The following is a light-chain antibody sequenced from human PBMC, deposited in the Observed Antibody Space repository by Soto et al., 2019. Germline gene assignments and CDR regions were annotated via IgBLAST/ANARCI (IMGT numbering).Light chain of an antibody. Sequence: QSALTQRPSASGSPGQSVTISCTGTSSDDGGYNYVSWYQQYPGRAPKLMIYEVTKRPSGVPDRFSGSNSGNTASLTVSGLQAEDEADYYCSSYAASNNFYFVFGGGTKLTVL. J-gene: IGLJ3*02. CDR2: EVT. CDR1: SSDDGGYNY. CDR3: SSYAASNNFYFV. V-gene: IGLV2-8*01.